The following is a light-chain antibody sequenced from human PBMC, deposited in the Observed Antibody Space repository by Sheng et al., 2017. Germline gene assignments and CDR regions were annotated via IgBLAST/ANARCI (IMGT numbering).Light chain of an antibody. J-gene: IGKJ2*01. Sequence: DIQMTQSPSSLSASVGDRVTITCRAQTINTYVNWYQQKPGKAPKLLVYAASILQSGVPSRFSGSGSGSDFTLSINSLQSEDFATYYCQQSYSIPYTFGQGTKLEIK. V-gene: IGKV1-39*01. CDR1: QTINTY. CDR2: AAS. CDR3: QQSYSIPYT.